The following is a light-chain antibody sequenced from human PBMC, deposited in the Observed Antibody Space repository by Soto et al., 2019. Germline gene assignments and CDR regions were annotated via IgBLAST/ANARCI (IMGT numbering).Light chain of an antibody. CDR2: GAS. J-gene: IGKJ1*01. V-gene: IGKV3-15*01. CDR3: QQYNNWPRT. Sequence: EIVMTQSPATLSVSPGERATLSCRASQSVTSNYLAWYQQKPGQAPRLLVYGASTRATGIPARFSGSGSGTGFTLTISSLQSEDFAVYYCQQYNNWPRTFGQGTKVDIK. CDR1: QSVTSN.